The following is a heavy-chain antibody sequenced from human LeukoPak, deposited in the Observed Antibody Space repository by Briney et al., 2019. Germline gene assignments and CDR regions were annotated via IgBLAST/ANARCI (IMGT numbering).Heavy chain of an antibody. V-gene: IGHV4-34*01. CDR2: INHSGST. J-gene: IGHJ4*02. D-gene: IGHD3-22*01. Sequence: SETLPLTCAVYGGSFSGYYWSWIRQPPGKGLEWIGEINHSGSTNYNPSLKSRVTISVDTSKNQFSLKLSSVTAADTAVYYCARSIVVVIDYWGQGTLVTVSS. CDR3: ARSIVVVIDY. CDR1: GGSFSGYY.